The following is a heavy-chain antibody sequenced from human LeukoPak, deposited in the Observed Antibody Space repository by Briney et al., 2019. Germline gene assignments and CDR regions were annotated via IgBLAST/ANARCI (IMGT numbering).Heavy chain of an antibody. Sequence: GGSLRLSCAASGFTFSSYDMHWVRQAPGKGLEWVAVISYDGSNKYYADSVKGRFTISRDNSKNTLYLQMNSLRAEDTAVYYCAKEYSNYDWFDPWGQGTLVTVSS. J-gene: IGHJ5*02. CDR1: GFTFSSYD. CDR2: ISYDGSNK. CDR3: AKEYSNYDWFDP. V-gene: IGHV3-30*18. D-gene: IGHD4-11*01.